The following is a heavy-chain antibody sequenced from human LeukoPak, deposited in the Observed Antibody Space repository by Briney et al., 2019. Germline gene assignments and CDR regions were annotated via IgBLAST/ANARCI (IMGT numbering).Heavy chain of an antibody. V-gene: IGHV1-8*01. CDR2: MNPNSGNT. D-gene: IGHD1-14*01. Sequence: RASVKVSCKASGYTFASYDINWVRQATGQGLEWMGWMNPNSGNTDYAQKFQGRVTMTRNTSISTAYMELSSLRSEDTAVYYCARVPGFLGGMDVWGKGTTVTVSS. CDR1: GYTFASYD. CDR3: ARVPGFLGGMDV. J-gene: IGHJ6*04.